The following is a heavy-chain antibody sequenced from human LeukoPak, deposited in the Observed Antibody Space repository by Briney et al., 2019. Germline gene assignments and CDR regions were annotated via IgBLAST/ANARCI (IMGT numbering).Heavy chain of an antibody. V-gene: IGHV3-64*01. CDR1: GFTFSSYA. Sequence: GGSLRLSCAASGFTFSSYAMHRVRQAPGKGLEYVSAISSNGGSTYYANSVKGRFTISRDNSKNTLYLQMNSLRAGDTAVYYCAREEEIGYCTNGVCYTLDYWGQGTLVTVSS. CDR3: AREEEIGYCTNGVCYTLDY. J-gene: IGHJ4*02. CDR2: ISSNGGST. D-gene: IGHD2-8*01.